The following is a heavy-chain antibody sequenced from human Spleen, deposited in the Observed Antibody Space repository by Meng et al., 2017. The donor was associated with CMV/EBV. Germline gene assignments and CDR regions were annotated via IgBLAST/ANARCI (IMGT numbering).Heavy chain of an antibody. Sequence: SVKVSCKASGYTFSSYDINWVRQATGQGLERMGGIIPIFGTANYAQKFQGRVTITADDSTSTAYMELSSLRSEDTAVYYCANLGQLQDNNWFDPWGQGTLVTVSS. V-gene: IGHV1-69*13. CDR3: ANLGQLQDNNWFDP. CDR2: IIPIFGTA. D-gene: IGHD6-6*01. J-gene: IGHJ5*02. CDR1: GYTFSSYD.